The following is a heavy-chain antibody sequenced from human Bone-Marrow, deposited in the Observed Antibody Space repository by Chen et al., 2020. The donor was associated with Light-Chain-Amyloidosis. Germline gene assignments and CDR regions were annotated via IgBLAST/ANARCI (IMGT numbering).Heavy chain of an antibody. D-gene: IGHD3-3*01. CDR2: IWYDGSNK. Sequence: QVQLVESGGGVVQPGRSLRLSCAASGFTFSSYGMHWVRQAPGKGLEWVAVIWYDGSNKYYADSLKGRFTISRDNSKNTLYLQMNSLRAEDTAVYYCARDFQRYYDFWSESFDPWGQGTLVTVSS. J-gene: IGHJ5*02. CDR1: GFTFSSYG. V-gene: IGHV3-33*01. CDR3: ARDFQRYYDFWSESFDP.